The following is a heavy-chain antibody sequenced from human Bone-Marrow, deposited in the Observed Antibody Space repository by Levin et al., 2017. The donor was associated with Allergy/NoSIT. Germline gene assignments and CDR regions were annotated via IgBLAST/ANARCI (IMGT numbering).Heavy chain of an antibody. CDR1: GFTARNNH. CDR3: ARDRSGSFSFDS. Sequence: SCAASGFTARNNHMSWVRQAPGKGLEWVSVIDTGGTTYYADSVKGRFSLSRDISKNTLYLQMNSLRADDTAVYYCARDRSGSFSFDSWGQGTLVTVSS. D-gene: IGHD1-26*01. CDR2: IDTGGTT. V-gene: IGHV3-53*01. J-gene: IGHJ4*02.